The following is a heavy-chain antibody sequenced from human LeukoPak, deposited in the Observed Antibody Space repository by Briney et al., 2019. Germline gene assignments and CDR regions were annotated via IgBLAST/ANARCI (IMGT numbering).Heavy chain of an antibody. Sequence: GGSLRLSCAGSGFPFSSYAMSWVRQAPGKGLEWISYISSSSITIYYADSVKGRFTISRDNAKNSLYLQMNSLRDEDTAVYYCARDRGDFDYWGQGTLVTVSS. V-gene: IGHV3-48*02. CDR2: ISSSSITI. D-gene: IGHD3-10*01. CDR3: ARDRGDFDY. CDR1: GFPFSSYA. J-gene: IGHJ4*02.